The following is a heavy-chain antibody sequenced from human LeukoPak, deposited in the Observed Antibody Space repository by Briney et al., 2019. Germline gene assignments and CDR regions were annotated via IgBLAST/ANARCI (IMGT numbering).Heavy chain of an antibody. D-gene: IGHD3-10*01. CDR3: ARFDPGVHPGDY. Sequence: ASVKVSCKASGYTFTSYDINWVRQATGQGLEWMGWMNPNSGNTGYAQKFQGRVTMTRNTSISTAYMELSSLRSEDTAVYYCARFDPGVHPGDYWGQGTLVTVSS. J-gene: IGHJ4*02. CDR2: MNPNSGNT. CDR1: GYTFTSYD. V-gene: IGHV1-8*01.